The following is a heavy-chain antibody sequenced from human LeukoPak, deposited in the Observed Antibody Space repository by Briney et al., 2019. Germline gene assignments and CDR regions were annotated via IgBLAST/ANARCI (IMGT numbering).Heavy chain of an antibody. J-gene: IGHJ4*02. CDR3: ARDRYDYVWGSYRYPFDY. CDR2: IYYSGST. CDR1: GGSSSSTSYY. D-gene: IGHD3-16*02. V-gene: IGHV4-39*07. Sequence: SETLSLTCTVSGGSSSSTSYYWGWIRQPPGKGLEWIGSIYYSGSTYYNPSLKSRVTISVDTSKNQFSLKLSSVTAADTAVYYCARDRYDYVWGSYRYPFDYWGQGTLVTVSS.